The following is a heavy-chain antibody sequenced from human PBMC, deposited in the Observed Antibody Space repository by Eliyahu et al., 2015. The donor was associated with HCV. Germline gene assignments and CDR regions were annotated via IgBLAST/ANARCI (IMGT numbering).Heavy chain of an antibody. V-gene: IGHV4-39*01. J-gene: IGHJ6*02. CDR2: IYYXGGT. D-gene: IGHD6-6*01. CDR1: GGXISSSSYY. Sequence: QLQLQESGPGLVKPSETLSLTCTVSGGXISSSSYYWGXXRXPPGKGXEWIGSIYYXGGTYYNPSLKSRVTISVDTSKNQFSLKLSSVTAADTAVYYCARLSNLGIAARLTYYYYGMDVWGQGTTVTVSS. CDR3: ARLSNLGIAARLTYYYYGMDV.